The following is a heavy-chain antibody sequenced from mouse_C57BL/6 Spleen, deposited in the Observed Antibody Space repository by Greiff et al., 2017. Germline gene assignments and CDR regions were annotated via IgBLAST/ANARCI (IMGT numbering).Heavy chain of an antibody. V-gene: IGHV5-17*01. D-gene: IGHD2-4*01. CDR1: GFTFSDYG. CDR2: ISSGSSTI. Sequence: EVQLQESGGGLVKPGGSLKLSCAASGFTFSDYGMHWVRQAPEKGLEWVAYISSGSSTIYYADTVKGRFTISRDNAKNTLFLQMTSLRSEDTAMYYCARGDYDAGYAMDYWGQGTSVTVSS. J-gene: IGHJ4*01. CDR3: ARGDYDAGYAMDY.